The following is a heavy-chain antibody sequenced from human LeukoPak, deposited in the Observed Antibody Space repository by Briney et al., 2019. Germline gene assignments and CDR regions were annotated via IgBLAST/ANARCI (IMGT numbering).Heavy chain of an antibody. D-gene: IGHD6-19*01. CDR2: IRSSGSTI. CDR3: ARDSVAGTFDY. V-gene: IGHV3-48*03. Sequence: PGGSLRLSCAASGFTFSSYEMNWVRQAPGKGLEWVSYIRSSGSTIYYADSVKGRFTISRDNAKNSLYLQMNSLRAEDTAVYYCARDSVAGTFDYWGQGTLVTVSS. CDR1: GFTFSSYE. J-gene: IGHJ4*02.